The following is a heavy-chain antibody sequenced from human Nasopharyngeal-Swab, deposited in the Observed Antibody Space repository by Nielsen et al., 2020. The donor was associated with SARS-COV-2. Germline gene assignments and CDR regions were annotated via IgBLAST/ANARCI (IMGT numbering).Heavy chain of an antibody. J-gene: IGHJ4*02. Sequence: GESLKISCAASGFIFSSYAMHWVRQAPGKGLEWVSLISGDGGSTYYADSVKGRFTISRDNSKNSLYLQMNSLRTEDTALYYCAKSPRKGAYFDYWGQGTLVTVSS. CDR3: AKSPRKGAYFDY. V-gene: IGHV3-43*02. D-gene: IGHD1-14*01. CDR2: ISGDGGST. CDR1: GFIFSSYA.